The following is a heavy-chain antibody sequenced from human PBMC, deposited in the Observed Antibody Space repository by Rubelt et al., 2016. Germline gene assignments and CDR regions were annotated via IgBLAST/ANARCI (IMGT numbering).Heavy chain of an antibody. Sequence: QVQLVQSGAEVKKPGASVKVSCKASGYTFTSYYMHWVRQAPGQGLEWMGIINPSGGSTSYSHEFQGRVTMSRDTSTSTVYMELSSLRSEDTAVHYCARDPYGDRHHDYWGQGTLVTVSS. D-gene: IGHD4-17*01. CDR3: ARDPYGDRHHDY. V-gene: IGHV1-46*01. CDR1: GYTFTSYY. J-gene: IGHJ4*02. CDR2: INPSGGST.